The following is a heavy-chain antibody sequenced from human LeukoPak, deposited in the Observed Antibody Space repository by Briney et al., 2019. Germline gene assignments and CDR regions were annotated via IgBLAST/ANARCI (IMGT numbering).Heavy chain of an antibody. V-gene: IGHV3-7*03. D-gene: IGHD6-19*01. CDR2: IRQDGDLK. CDR1: GFTFSSYW. CDR3: AKAYSSGWWYWYFDL. Sequence: GGSLRLSRTGSGFTFSSYWMSWVRQAPGKGLEWVANIRQDGDLKHYVDSVRGRFTISRDNAENSLYLQMNSLRAEDTALYYCAKAYSSGWWYWYFDLWGRGTLVTVSS. J-gene: IGHJ2*01.